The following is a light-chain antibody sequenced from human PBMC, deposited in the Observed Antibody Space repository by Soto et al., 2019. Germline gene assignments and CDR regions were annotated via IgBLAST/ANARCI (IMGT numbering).Light chain of an antibody. J-gene: IGKJ5*01. CDR2: AAS. CDR1: QGIRND. CDR3: LQDFAIT. V-gene: IGKV1-6*01. Sequence: AIQMTPSPSSLSAALGDRVTLTCRASQGIRNDLGWYQQKPGKAPKLLIYAASSLQSGVPSRFSGSGSGTDFTLTISSLQPEDFATYYCLQDFAITFGQGTRLEIK.